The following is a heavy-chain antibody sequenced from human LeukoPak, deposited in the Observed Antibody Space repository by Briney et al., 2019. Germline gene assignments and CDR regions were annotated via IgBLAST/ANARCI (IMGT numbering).Heavy chain of an antibody. CDR2: ISGSGGNT. V-gene: IGHV3-23*01. Sequence: GGSLRLSCAASGFTFSSYAMSWVRQAPGKGLEWVSVISGSGGNTYYADSVKGRFTISRDNSKNTLYLQLNSLRAEDTAVYYCAKDLYGGYDFDCWGQGTLVTVSS. J-gene: IGHJ4*02. D-gene: IGHD5-12*01. CDR3: AKDLYGGYDFDC. CDR1: GFTFSSYA.